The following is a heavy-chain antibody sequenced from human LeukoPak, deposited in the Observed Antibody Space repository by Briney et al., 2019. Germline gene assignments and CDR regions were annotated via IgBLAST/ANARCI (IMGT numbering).Heavy chain of an antibody. CDR1: GYTFMSYH. V-gene: IGHV1-46*01. D-gene: IGHD4-17*01. Sequence: ASVKVSCKASGYTFMSYHIHWVRQAPGQGLEWMGIINPSGGATTYAQKFQGRLTMARDASTSTIYMEMSSLRSEDTAVYYCATTGMTTVTTGGFDPWGQGTLVTVSS. CDR2: INPSGGAT. J-gene: IGHJ5*02. CDR3: ATTGMTTVTTGGFDP.